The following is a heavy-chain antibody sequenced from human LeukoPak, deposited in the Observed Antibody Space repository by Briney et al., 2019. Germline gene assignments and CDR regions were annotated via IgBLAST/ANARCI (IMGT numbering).Heavy chain of an antibody. Sequence: GGSLRLSCAASGFTFSSYAMSWVRQAPGKGLEWVSGISGSGDSTYYADSVKGRFTTSRDNSKNALYLQMSSLRAEDTAVYYCAKIIVVLPSTISNPYYFDYWGQGTLVTVSS. D-gene: IGHD2-2*02. J-gene: IGHJ4*02. CDR1: GFTFSSYA. CDR2: ISGSGDST. CDR3: AKIIVVLPSTISNPYYFDY. V-gene: IGHV3-23*01.